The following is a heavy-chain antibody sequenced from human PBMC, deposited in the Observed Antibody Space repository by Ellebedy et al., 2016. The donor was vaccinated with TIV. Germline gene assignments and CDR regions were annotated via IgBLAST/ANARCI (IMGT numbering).Heavy chain of an antibody. J-gene: IGHJ4*02. CDR3: VRTGRPWFDY. D-gene: IGHD2-8*02. Sequence: GESLKISCVASGFTFSDYYMNWIRQAPGKGLEWVSTISTSSSYTKCADSVKGRFTVSRDDSKHSLYLHMNSLKAEDTAVYYCVRTGRPWFDYWGQGTLVTVSS. V-gene: IGHV3-11*06. CDR2: ISTSSSYT. CDR1: GFTFSDYY.